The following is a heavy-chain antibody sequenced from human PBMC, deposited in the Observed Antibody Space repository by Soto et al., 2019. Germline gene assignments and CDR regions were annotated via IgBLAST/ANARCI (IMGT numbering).Heavy chain of an antibody. V-gene: IGHV1-3*01. CDR1: GYTFTSYA. Sequence: ASVKVSCKASGYTFTSYAMHWVRQAPGQRLEWMGWINAGNGNTKYSQKFQGRVTIPRDASASTAYMELSSLRSEDTAVYYCARDVVPGSGYGGNSAHWFDPWGQGTLVTVSS. J-gene: IGHJ5*02. D-gene: IGHD4-17*01. CDR2: INAGNGNT. CDR3: ARDVVPGSGYGGNSAHWFDP.